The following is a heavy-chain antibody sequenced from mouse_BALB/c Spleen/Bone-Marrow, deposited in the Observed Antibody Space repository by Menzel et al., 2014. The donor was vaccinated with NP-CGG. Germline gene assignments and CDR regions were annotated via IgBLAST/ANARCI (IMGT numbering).Heavy chain of an antibody. CDR1: GYSFTVYT. Sequence: EVQLQQSGPELVKPGASMQISCKASGYSFTVYTMNWVRPSHGKNLEWIGLINPYNGGTIYNQKFKGNATLTVDKSSSKAYMELLSMTSEDSAVYYCARPWRYDGAWFSYWGQGTLVTVSA. CDR2: INPYNGGT. D-gene: IGHD2-14*01. CDR3: ARPWRYDGAWFSY. V-gene: IGHV1-18*01. J-gene: IGHJ3*01.